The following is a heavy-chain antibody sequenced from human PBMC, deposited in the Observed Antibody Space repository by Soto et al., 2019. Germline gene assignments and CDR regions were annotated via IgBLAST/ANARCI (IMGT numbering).Heavy chain of an antibody. CDR2: IYYSGST. V-gene: IGHV4-39*01. D-gene: IGHD6-19*01. Sequence: SGALISKPPGKGLEWIGSIYYSGSTYYNPSLKSRVTIFVDTSKNQFSLKLTSVTAADTALYYCVRLGGGSGWSYYIDYWGQGTMVTVSS. J-gene: IGHJ4*02. CDR1: S. CDR3: VRLGGGSGWSYYIDY.